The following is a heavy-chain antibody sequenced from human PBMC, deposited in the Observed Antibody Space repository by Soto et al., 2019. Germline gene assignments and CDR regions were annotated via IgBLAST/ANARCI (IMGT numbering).Heavy chain of an antibody. J-gene: IGHJ4*02. CDR1: GYTLTELS. Sequence: ASVKVSCKVSGYTLTELSMHWVRQAPGKGLEWMGGFDPEDGETIYAQKFQGRVTMTEDTSTDTAYMELSSLRSEDTAVYYCATRGGFVWEPSGYSFDYWGQGTLVTVSS. CDR3: ATRGGFVWEPSGYSFDY. V-gene: IGHV1-24*01. D-gene: IGHD1-26*01. CDR2: FDPEDGET.